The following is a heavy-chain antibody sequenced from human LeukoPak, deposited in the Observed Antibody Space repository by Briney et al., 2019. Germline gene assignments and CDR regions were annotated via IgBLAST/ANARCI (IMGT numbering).Heavy chain of an antibody. D-gene: IGHD2-15*01. V-gene: IGHV1-46*01. Sequence: ASVKVSCKASGYTFTSYYMHWVRQAPGQGLEWMGIINPNGGSTSYAQKFQGRVTMTRDTSTSTAYMELSSLRSEDTAVYYCARVRGYCSGGSCRGGFDYWGQGTLVTVSS. J-gene: IGHJ4*02. CDR1: GYTFTSYY. CDR3: ARVRGYCSGGSCRGGFDY. CDR2: INPNGGST.